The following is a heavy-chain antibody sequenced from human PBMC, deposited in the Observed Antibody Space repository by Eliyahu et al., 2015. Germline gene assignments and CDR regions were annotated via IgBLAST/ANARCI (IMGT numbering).Heavy chain of an antibody. CDR2: TYYRSQWYD. CDR3: VRDGSGWPTFDY. D-gene: IGHD6-19*01. CDR1: GXXVPSNSAA. Sequence: QVQLQQXGPGLVKPSQTLXLTCAXXGXXVPSNSAAXXWVRQSPSRGLEWAGRTYYRSQWYDDYAVSVKSRITINPDTSKNQFSLHLNSVTPEDTAVYYCVRDGSGWPTFDYWGQGTPVTVSS. J-gene: IGHJ4*02. V-gene: IGHV6-1*01.